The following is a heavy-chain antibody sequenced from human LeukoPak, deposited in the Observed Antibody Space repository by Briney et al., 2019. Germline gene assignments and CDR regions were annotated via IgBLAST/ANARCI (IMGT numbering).Heavy chain of an antibody. CDR3: ARAHSSGWPHMFDP. CDR2: IYYSGST. CDR1: GGSISTYS. J-gene: IGHJ5*02. Sequence: PSETLSLTCTVSGGSISTYSWTWIRQPPGKGLEWIGNIYYSGSTNYNPSLKSRVTISIDTSKNQFSLKVSSVTAADMAVYYCARAHSSGWPHMFDPWGQGTLVTVPS. D-gene: IGHD6-19*01. V-gene: IGHV4-59*01.